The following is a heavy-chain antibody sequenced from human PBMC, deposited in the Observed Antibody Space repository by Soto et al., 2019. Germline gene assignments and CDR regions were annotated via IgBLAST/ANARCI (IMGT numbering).Heavy chain of an antibody. CDR1: GYTFTNYA. CDR2: INAGNGNT. J-gene: IGHJ6*02. Sequence: GASVKVSCKASGYTFTNYATHWVRQAPGQRLEWMGWINAGNGNTKYSQKFQGRVTITRDTSASTAYMELSSLRSDDTAVYYCARDPYHVLMVNAPNLYGMDVWGQGTTVTVSS. V-gene: IGHV1-3*01. CDR3: ARDPYHVLMVNAPNLYGMDV. D-gene: IGHD2-8*01.